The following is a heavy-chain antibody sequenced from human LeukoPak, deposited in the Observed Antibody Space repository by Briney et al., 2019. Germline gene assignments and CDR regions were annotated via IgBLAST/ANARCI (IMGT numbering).Heavy chain of an antibody. V-gene: IGHV1-2*02. Sequence: GASVKVSCKASGYMFTGYYMHWVRQAPGQGLEWMGWINPNSGGTTYAQKFQGRVTMTRDTSISTAYMDLNRLRSDDTAVYYCARVVAVTGTPVYYMDVWGKGTTVTVSS. CDR2: INPNSGGT. CDR3: ARVVAVTGTPVYYMDV. CDR1: GYMFTGYY. D-gene: IGHD6-19*01. J-gene: IGHJ6*03.